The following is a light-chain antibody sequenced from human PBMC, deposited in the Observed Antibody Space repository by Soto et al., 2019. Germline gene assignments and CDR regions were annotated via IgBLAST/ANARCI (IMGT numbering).Light chain of an antibody. CDR1: SSNIGAGSD. J-gene: IGLJ2*01. CDR3: QSYDGSLKL. V-gene: IGLV1-40*01. Sequence: QSVLTQPPSVSGAPGQRVTISCTGSSSNIGAGSDVHWYQQFPGTVPKLLIYDNNNRPSGVPDRFAGSKSGTSASLAITGLQAEDEADYYCQSYDGSLKLFGGGTKLTVL. CDR2: DNN.